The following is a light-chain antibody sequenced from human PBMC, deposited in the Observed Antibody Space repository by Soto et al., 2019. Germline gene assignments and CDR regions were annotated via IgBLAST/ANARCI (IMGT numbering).Light chain of an antibody. CDR2: GAS. J-gene: IGKJ4*01. V-gene: IGKV3-20*01. CDR1: QSVSSSY. Sequence: EVVLTQSPGTLSLSPGERATLSCRASQSVSSSYLAWYQQKPGQAPRLLIYGASSRATGIPDRFSGSGSGTAFTLTISRLEPEDFAVYYCQQYGSSPRITFGGGTNVEIK. CDR3: QQYGSSPRIT.